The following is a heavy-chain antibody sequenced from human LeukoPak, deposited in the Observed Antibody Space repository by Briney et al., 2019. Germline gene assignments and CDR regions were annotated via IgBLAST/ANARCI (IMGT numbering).Heavy chain of an antibody. V-gene: IGHV3-74*01. Sequence: PGGSLRLSCPASGFTLSSYWMHWVRQAPGKGLVWVSRINTDGSSTNYADSVKGRFTVSRDNAKNTLYLQMNSLRAEDTAVYYCARVIGWDEPFDIWGQGTMVTVSS. J-gene: IGHJ3*02. CDR1: GFTLSSYW. CDR2: INTDGSST. CDR3: ARVIGWDEPFDI. D-gene: IGHD1-26*01.